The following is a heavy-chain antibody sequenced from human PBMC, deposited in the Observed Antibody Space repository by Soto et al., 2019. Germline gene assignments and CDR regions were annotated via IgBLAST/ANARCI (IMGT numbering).Heavy chain of an antibody. CDR3: GRVPGYCSGGSCPDY. J-gene: IGHJ4*02. CDR2: INPSGGST. CDR1: GYTFTNYY. Sequence: ASVKVSCKASGYTFTNYYIHWVRQAPGQGLEWMGIINPSGGSTSYAQKFQGRVTMTRDTSTSTVYMELSSLRSEDTAVYYCGRVPGYCSGGSCPDYWGQGTLVTVSS. V-gene: IGHV1-46*03. D-gene: IGHD2-15*01.